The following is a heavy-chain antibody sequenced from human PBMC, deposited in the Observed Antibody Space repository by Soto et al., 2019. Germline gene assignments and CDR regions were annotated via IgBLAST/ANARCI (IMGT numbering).Heavy chain of an antibody. J-gene: IGHJ4*02. CDR3: ARVVDGPTYLPSGLDY. V-gene: IGHV4-4*02. Sequence: SETLSLTCAVSGGSISSNNWWSWVRQPPGKGLERIGEIFHDGSVNYNPSLSGRVTISVDKSNNQVSLNLNSVTAADTAIYYCARVVDGPTYLPSGLDYWGQGTLVTVSS. D-gene: IGHD1-26*01. CDR2: IFHDGSV. CDR1: GGSISSNNW.